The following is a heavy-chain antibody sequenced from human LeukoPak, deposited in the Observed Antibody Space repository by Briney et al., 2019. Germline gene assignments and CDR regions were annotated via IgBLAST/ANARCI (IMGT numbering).Heavy chain of an antibody. CDR1: GFTFSSYA. J-gene: IGHJ6*03. D-gene: IGHD2-2*01. Sequence: GGSLRLSCAASGFTFSSYAMSWVRQAPGKGLEWVSAISGSGGSTYYADSVKGRFTISRDNSKNTLYLQMNSLRAKDTAVYYCAKRLKVVPAATPNYYYYYMDVWGKGTTVTVSS. CDR3: AKRLKVVPAATPNYYYYYMDV. V-gene: IGHV3-23*01. CDR2: ISGSGGST.